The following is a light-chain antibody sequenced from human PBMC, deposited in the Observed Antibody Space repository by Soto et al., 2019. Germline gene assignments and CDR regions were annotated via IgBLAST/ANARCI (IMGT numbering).Light chain of an antibody. CDR2: GAS. CDR1: QSVSSSY. J-gene: IGKJ1*01. CDR3: QQYGSSPTGT. Sequence: EIVLTQSPGTLSLSPGERATLSCRASQSVSSSYLAWYQQKPGQAPRLLIYGASSRATGIPDRFSGSGSGTDFTLTTSRLEPEDFAVYYCQQYGSSPTGTFGQGTKV. V-gene: IGKV3-20*01.